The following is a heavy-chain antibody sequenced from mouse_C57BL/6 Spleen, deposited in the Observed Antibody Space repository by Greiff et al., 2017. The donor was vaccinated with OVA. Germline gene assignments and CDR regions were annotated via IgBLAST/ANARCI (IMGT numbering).Heavy chain of an antibody. Sequence: EVKLMESGAELVRPGASVKLSCTASGFNIKDDYMHWVKQRPEQGLEWIGWIDPENGDTEYASKFQGKATITADTSSNTAYLQLSSLTSEDTAVYYCTKIYYDYDGAMDYWGQGTSVTVSS. J-gene: IGHJ4*01. D-gene: IGHD2-4*01. CDR2: IDPENGDT. CDR3: TKIYYDYDGAMDY. V-gene: IGHV14-4*01. CDR1: GFNIKDDY.